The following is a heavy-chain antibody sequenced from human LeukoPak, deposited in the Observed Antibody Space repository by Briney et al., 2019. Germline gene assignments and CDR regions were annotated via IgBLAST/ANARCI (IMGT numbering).Heavy chain of an antibody. CDR3: LYGSGFDY. CDR2: ISGSGGST. V-gene: IGHV3-23*01. D-gene: IGHD3-10*01. CDR1: GFTFSDYY. J-gene: IGHJ4*02. Sequence: PGGSLRLSCAASGFTFSDYYMSWIRQAPGKGLEWVSAISGSGGSTYYADSVKGRFTISRDNSKNTLYLQMNSLRAEDTAVYYCLYGSGFDYWGQGTLVTVSS.